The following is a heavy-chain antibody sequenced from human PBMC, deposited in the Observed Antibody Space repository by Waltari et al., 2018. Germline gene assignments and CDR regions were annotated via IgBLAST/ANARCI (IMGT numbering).Heavy chain of an antibody. Sequence: EVQLVESGGGLVQPGSSLRLSCAASGFPFDDYAMHWVRQAPGKGLEWVSGISWNRGSIGYADSVKGRFTISRDNAKNSLYLQMNSLRAEDTALYYCAKDRGGSGFDYWGQGTLVTVSS. D-gene: IGHD3-10*01. CDR2: ISWNRGSI. CDR1: GFPFDDYA. CDR3: AKDRGGSGFDY. V-gene: IGHV3-9*01. J-gene: IGHJ4*02.